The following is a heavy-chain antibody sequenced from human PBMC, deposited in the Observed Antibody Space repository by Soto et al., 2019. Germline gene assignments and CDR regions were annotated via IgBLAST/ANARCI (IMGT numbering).Heavy chain of an antibody. D-gene: IGHD6-19*01. V-gene: IGHV3-23*01. J-gene: IGHJ4*01. Sequence: EVQLLESGGGLVQPGGSLRLSCAASGFTFSSYAMNWVRQAPGKGLEWVSVISGSGGSTYYTDSVKGRFTISRDNSKNALYRQMNSLRAEDTAIYYCAKEQWLVHGGSDYWGQGTLVTISS. CDR3: AKEQWLVHGGSDY. CDR1: GFTFSSYA. CDR2: ISGSGGST.